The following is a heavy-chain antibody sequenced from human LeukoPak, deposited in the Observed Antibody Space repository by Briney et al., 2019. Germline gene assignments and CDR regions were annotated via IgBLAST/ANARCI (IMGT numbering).Heavy chain of an antibody. CDR1: GGSISSGGYY. CDR3: ARVSNSYGWGMDV. J-gene: IGHJ6*02. V-gene: IGHV4-31*03. Sequence: PSETLSLTCTVSGGSISSGGYYWSWIRQHPGKGLEWIGYIYYSGSTYYNPSLKSRVTISVDTSKNQFSLKLSSVTAADTAVYYCARVSNSYGWGMDVWGQGTTVTVSS. CDR2: IYYSGST. D-gene: IGHD5-18*01.